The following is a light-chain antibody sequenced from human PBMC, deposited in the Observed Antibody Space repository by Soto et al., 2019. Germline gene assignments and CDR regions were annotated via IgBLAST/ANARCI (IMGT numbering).Light chain of an antibody. Sequence: QSALTQPRSVSGSPGQSVTISCTGTTSDVGGYNFVSWYQQHPGNAPKLMIYDVTKRPSGIPDRFSGSKSGNTASLTISGLQAEDEAEYYCCSYAGTYTYVFGTGTKLTV. CDR2: DVT. CDR1: TSDVGGYNF. J-gene: IGLJ1*01. CDR3: CSYAGTYTYV. V-gene: IGLV2-11*01.